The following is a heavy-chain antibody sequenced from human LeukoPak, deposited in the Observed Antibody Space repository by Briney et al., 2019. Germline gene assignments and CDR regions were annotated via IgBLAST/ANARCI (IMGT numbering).Heavy chain of an antibody. D-gene: IGHD6-13*01. CDR1: GYSISSGYY. CDR3: ARRGHSSSWATFDY. CDR2: IYHSGST. Sequence: KPSETLSLTCAVSGYSISSGYYWGWIRPPPGKGLEWIGSIYHSGSTYYNPSLKSRVAISVDTSKNQFSLKLSSVTAADTAVYYCARRGHSSSWATFDYWGQGTLVTVSS. V-gene: IGHV4-38-2*01. J-gene: IGHJ4*02.